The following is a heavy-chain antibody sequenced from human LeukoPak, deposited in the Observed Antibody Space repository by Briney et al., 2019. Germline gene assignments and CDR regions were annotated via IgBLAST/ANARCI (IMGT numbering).Heavy chain of an antibody. CDR3: VKEWLGPIAAPGSYFDY. J-gene: IGHJ4*02. V-gene: IGHV3-23*01. CDR1: GFTFDDYG. CDR2: ISGSGGST. D-gene: IGHD6-6*01. Sequence: GGSLRLSCAASGFTFDDYGMSWVRQAPGKGLEWVSAISGSGGSTYYADSVKGRFTISRDNSKNTLYLQMNSLRAEDTAVYYCVKEWLGPIAAPGSYFDYWGQGTLVTVSS.